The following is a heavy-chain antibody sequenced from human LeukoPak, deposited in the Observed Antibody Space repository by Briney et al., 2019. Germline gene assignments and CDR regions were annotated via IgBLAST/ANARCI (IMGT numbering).Heavy chain of an antibody. CDR2: IYYRST. Sequence: PSETLSLTCTVSGGSISSYYWSWIRQPPGKGLEWIGYIYYRSTNYNPSLKSRVTISVDTSKNQFSLKLSSVTAADTAVYYCARGGTTVTPGLLWFDPWGQGTLVTVSS. V-gene: IGHV4-59*01. J-gene: IGHJ5*02. CDR1: GGSISSYY. D-gene: IGHD4-17*01. CDR3: ARGGTTVTPGLLWFDP.